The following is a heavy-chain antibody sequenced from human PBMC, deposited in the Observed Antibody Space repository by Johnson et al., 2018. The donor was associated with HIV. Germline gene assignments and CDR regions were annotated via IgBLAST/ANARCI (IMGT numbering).Heavy chain of an antibody. Sequence: VQLVESGGGVVQPGGSLRLSCAASGFTFDDYAMHWVRQAPGKGLEWVAVISYDGSNKYYADSVKGRFTISRDNSKNTLYLQMNSLRAEDPAVYYCALHPYGDYGDAFDIWGQGTMVTVSS. D-gene: IGHD4-17*01. V-gene: IGHV3-30-3*01. CDR1: GFTFDDYA. J-gene: IGHJ3*02. CDR3: ALHPYGDYGDAFDI. CDR2: ISYDGSNK.